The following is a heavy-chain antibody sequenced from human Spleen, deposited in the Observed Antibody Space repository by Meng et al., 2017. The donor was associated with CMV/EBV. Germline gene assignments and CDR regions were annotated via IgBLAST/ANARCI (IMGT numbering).Heavy chain of an antibody. Sequence: GESLKISCAASGFTFSSYAMSWVRQAPGKGLEWLSHITTGSVTVYYADSVKGRCTSSRDDATNSLYLHMNSLRAEDTAVYYCARGGMAMTLDYWGQGTLVTVSS. CDR1: GFTFSSYA. CDR2: ITTGSVTV. CDR3: ARGGMAMTLDY. V-gene: IGHV3-48*04. D-gene: IGHD2-21*02. J-gene: IGHJ4*02.